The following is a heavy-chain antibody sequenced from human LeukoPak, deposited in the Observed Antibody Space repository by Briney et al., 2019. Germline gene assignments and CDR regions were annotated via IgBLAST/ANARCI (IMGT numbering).Heavy chain of an antibody. V-gene: IGHV3-23*01. CDR3: AKETSSGNFVTIDC. J-gene: IGHJ4*02. CDR2: ITGDGGGT. Sequence: GSLRLSCAASGFTFRNYVMSWVRQTPEKGLERVSAITGDGGGTNHADSVKGRFTIFRDNSKNTLYLQMNSLRAEDTAVYYCAKETSSGNFVTIDCWGQGALVTVSS. D-gene: IGHD1-26*01. CDR1: GFTFRNYV.